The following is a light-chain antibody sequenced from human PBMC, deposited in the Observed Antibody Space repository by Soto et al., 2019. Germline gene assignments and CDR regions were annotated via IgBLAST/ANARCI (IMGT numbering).Light chain of an antibody. Sequence: QSVLTQPRSVSGSPGQSVTISCTGTSSDVGGYNYVSWYQQHPGKAPKLMIYDVSQRPSGVPDRLSGSKSGNTASLTISGLQHEDEADYYCCSYAGSHFLFGGGTKLTVL. CDR1: SSDVGGYNY. J-gene: IGLJ2*01. CDR2: DVS. CDR3: CSYAGSHFL. V-gene: IGLV2-11*01.